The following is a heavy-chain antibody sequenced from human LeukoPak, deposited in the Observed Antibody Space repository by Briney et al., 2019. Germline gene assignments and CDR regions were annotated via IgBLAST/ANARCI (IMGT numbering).Heavy chain of an antibody. CDR1: GGSISSHS. J-gene: IGHJ6*03. D-gene: IGHD5-18*01. CDR2: IFTSGNT. CDR3: ARTTEGGYTYDYFYYYYMDV. Sequence: SETLSLTCTVSGGSISSHSWSWIRQPAGKGLEWIGRIFTSGNTYYNPSLKSRVIMSVDTSKNQFSLKLTSVTAADTAVYYCARTTEGGYTYDYFYYYYMDVWGKGTTVTISS. V-gene: IGHV4-4*07.